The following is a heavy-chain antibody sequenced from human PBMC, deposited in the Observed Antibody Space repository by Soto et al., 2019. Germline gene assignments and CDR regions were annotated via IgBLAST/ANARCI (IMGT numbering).Heavy chain of an antibody. CDR1: GFTFSSYS. D-gene: IGHD6-19*01. J-gene: IGHJ4*02. V-gene: IGHV3-23*01. Sequence: PGGSLRLSCAASGFTFSSYSMNWVRQAPGKGLEWVSVISSEGDNTYYADSVKGRFTISRDNSKNTLYLQMNSLRAGDSAIYYCAKEGTSGLYYFDYWGQGTLVTVSS. CDR3: AKEGTSGLYYFDY. CDR2: ISSEGDNT.